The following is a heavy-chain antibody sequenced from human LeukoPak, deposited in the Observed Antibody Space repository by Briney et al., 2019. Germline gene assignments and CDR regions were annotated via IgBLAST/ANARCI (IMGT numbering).Heavy chain of an antibody. CDR1: GYTFTAYY. D-gene: IGHD6-19*01. J-gene: IGHJ4*02. CDR2: INPNSGGT. V-gene: IGHV1-2*02. Sequence: ASVKVSCTASGYTFTAYYMHWVRQAPGQGLEYMGWINPNSGGTNYAQNFQGRVTMTRDTSISTAYMELSRLRSDDTAVYYCARARRPLEYSSGWYEDYWGQGTLVTVSS. CDR3: ARARRPLEYSSGWYEDY.